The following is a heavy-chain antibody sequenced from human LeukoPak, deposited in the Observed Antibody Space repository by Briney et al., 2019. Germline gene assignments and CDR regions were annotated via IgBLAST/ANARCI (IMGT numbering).Heavy chain of an antibody. CDR3: ARHTYGESDPYYFDY. Sequence: PGESLKISCTGSGYRFTSQWIGWVRQMPGKGLQWMGNIYPDDSQTKYSPSFQGQVTITVDKSISTAYLQWSSLKASDTAIYFCARHTYGESDPYYFDYWGQGTLVTVSS. J-gene: IGHJ4*02. CDR1: GYRFTSQW. D-gene: IGHD3-16*01. V-gene: IGHV5-51*01. CDR2: IYPDDSQT.